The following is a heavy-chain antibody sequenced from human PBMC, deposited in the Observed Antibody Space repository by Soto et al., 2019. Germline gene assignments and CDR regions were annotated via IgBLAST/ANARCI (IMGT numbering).Heavy chain of an antibody. D-gene: IGHD3-9*01. J-gene: IGHJ5*02. CDR2: IYSSGSA. Sequence: QVQLQESGPGLVKPSQTLSLTCTVSGGSISSGGYYWTWIRQLPGKGLEGIGFIYSSGSAYYNPSLKSRVTMSVDTSESQFFLKVNSVTAADTAVYYCARAVTDLSTGVNWFDPWGQGTLVTVSS. CDR1: GGSISSGGYY. V-gene: IGHV4-31*03. CDR3: ARAVTDLSTGVNWFDP.